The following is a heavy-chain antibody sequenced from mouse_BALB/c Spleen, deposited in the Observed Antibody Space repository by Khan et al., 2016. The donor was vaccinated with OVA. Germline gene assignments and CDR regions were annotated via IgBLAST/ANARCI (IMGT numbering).Heavy chain of an antibody. Sequence: EVQLVETGGDLVKPGGSLKLSCAASGFTFSTYGMSWVRQTPDKRLEWVATVTTGGSYTYYPDSVKGRFTISRDNAKNTLYLQMRSLKSEDTAMFYCVRLAYYYDSEGFAYWGQGTLVTVSA. CDR3: VRLAYYYDSEGFAY. CDR1: GFTFSTYG. V-gene: IGHV5-6*01. J-gene: IGHJ3*01. D-gene: IGHD1-1*01. CDR2: VTTGGSYT.